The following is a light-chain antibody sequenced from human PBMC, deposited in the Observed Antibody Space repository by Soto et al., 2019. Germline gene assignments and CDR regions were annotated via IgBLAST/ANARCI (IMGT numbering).Light chain of an antibody. V-gene: IGKV3-11*01. Sequence: EMEITKSPDSLSGSPCKSRSLSYRASQSVSSYLAWYQQKPGQAPRLLIYDASNRATGIPARFSGSVSGTNLTMTMSSRQRIHSELYYRPHGHGSPRTLGQGTKVDIK. J-gene: IGKJ1*01. CDR3: PHGHGSPRT. CDR2: DAS. CDR1: QSVSSY.